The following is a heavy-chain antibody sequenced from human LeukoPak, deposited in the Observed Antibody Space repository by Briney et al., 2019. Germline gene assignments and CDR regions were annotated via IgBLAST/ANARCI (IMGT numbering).Heavy chain of an antibody. CDR2: ISTYNGHT. CDR3: ATGSRVFAFDI. Sequence: ASVKVSCKASGYTFTSYGISWVRQAPGQGLEWMGWISTYNGHTNYAQKFQGRVTMTRDTSTSTVYMELSSLRSDDTAVYYCATGSRVFAFDIWGQGTMVTVSS. CDR1: GYTFTSYG. J-gene: IGHJ3*02. V-gene: IGHV1-18*01. D-gene: IGHD6-25*01.